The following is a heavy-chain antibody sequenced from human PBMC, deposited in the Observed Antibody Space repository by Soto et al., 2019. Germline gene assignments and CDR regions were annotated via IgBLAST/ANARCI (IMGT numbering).Heavy chain of an antibody. CDR1: GGTFSSYA. J-gene: IGHJ4*02. CDR2: IIPIFGTA. CDR3: ARGATYCSGGSCYSLDS. D-gene: IGHD2-15*01. Sequence: QVQLVQSGAEVKKPGSSVKVSCEASGGTFSSYAISWVRQAPGQGLEWMGGIIPIFGTANYAQKFQGRVTITADESTSTAYMELSSLRSEDTAVYYCARGATYCSGGSCYSLDSWGQGTLVTVSS. V-gene: IGHV1-69*12.